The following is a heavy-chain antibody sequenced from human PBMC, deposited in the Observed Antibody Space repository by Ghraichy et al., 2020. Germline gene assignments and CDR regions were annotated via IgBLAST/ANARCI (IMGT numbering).Heavy chain of an antibody. CDR3: AADPDYYDSSGYYGSGGGDY. Sequence: SVKVSCKASGFTFTSSAVQWVRQAHGQRLEWIGWIVFGSGNTNYAQKFQERVTITRDMSTSTAYMELSSLRSEDTAVYYCAADPDYYDSSGYYGSGGGDYWGQGTLVTVSS. CDR1: GFTFTSSA. CDR2: IVFGSGNT. D-gene: IGHD3-22*01. V-gene: IGHV1-58*01. J-gene: IGHJ4*02.